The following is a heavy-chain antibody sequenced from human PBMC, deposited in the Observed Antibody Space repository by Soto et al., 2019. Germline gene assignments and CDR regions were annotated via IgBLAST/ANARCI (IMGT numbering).Heavy chain of an antibody. V-gene: IGHV4-59*05. CDR2: LYYTGRT. Sequence: PSETLSLTCIVSGGPITSYHWSWIRQFPGKGLEWIGSLYYTGRTYYSPSLKSRVTISVDTSKNHFSLNLTSVTAADTAVYYCARRLARGVIGWFDPWGQGTLVTVSS. CDR3: ARRLARGVIGWFDP. D-gene: IGHD3-10*01. CDR1: GGPITSYH. J-gene: IGHJ5*02.